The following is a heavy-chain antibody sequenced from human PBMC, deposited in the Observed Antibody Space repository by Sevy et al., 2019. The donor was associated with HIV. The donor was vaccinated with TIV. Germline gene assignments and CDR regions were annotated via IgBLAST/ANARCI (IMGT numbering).Heavy chain of an antibody. CDR2: IWFDGSNT. D-gene: IGHD4-17*01. J-gene: IGHJ4*02. CDR1: GFTFSSYG. Sequence: GGSLRLSCAASGFTFSSYGMHWVRQGPGKGLEWVAVIWFDGSNTYYAHSVKGRFTISRDIAKNTLHLQMNSLRAEDTVVDYCARDLEFYDSGDYGPAFMPDYWGQGTLVTVSS. V-gene: IGHV3-33*01. CDR3: ARDLEFYDSGDYGPAFMPDY.